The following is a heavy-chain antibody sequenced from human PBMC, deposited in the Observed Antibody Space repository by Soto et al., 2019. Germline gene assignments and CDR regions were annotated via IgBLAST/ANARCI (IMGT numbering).Heavy chain of an antibody. V-gene: IGHV4-39*01. CDR1: GGSITSSTNY. CDR3: AIYAYCSSWSVAFYYYYGMDV. Sequence: SETLSLTCTVSGGSITSSTNYWGWIRQKRXXXXXXIVNIYYSESTYYNPSLKSRVTISVDTSKNPFSLKLSSVTAADTAVYYCAIYAYCSSWSVAFYYYYGMDVWGQGTTVT. D-gene: IGHD6-13*01. CDR2: IYYSEST. J-gene: IGHJ6*02.